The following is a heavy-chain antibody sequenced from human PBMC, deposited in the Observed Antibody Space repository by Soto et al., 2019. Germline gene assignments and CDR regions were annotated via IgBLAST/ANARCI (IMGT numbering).Heavy chain of an antibody. CDR2: IYYSGST. Sequence: QVQLQESGPGLVKPSETLSLTCTVSGGSISSYYWSWIRQPPGKGLEWIGYIYYSGSTNYNPSLKSRVTISVDTSKNQFSLKLSSVTAADTAVYYCARDVSSVVAATRANWFDPWGQGTLVTVSS. CDR3: ARDVSSVVAATRANWFDP. CDR1: GGSISSYY. D-gene: IGHD2-15*01. J-gene: IGHJ5*02. V-gene: IGHV4-59*01.